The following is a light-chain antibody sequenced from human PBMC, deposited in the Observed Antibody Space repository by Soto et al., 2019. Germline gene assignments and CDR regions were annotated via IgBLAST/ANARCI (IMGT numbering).Light chain of an antibody. CDR3: GTWDSSLSDYV. CDR1: SSNIGNNY. CDR2: ENN. J-gene: IGLJ1*01. Sequence: QSVLTQPPSVSAAPGQKVTISCSGSSSNIGNNYVSWYQQLPGTAPKLLIYENNKRPSVIPDRFSGSKSATSATLGITGLQTGDEADYYCGTWDSSLSDYVFGTGTKLTVL. V-gene: IGLV1-51*02.